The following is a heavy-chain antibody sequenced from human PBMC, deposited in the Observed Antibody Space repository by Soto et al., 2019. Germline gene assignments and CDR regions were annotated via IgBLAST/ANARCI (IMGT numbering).Heavy chain of an antibody. V-gene: IGHV5-10-1*01. D-gene: IGHD1-1*01. CDR2: IDPSASYT. J-gene: IGHJ6*02. CDR3: ARQKRPSPVQLERKYYYGMDV. CDR1: GYSFTSYG. Sequence: GESLKISCKGSGYSFTSYGISWVRQMPGKGLEWMGRIDPSASYTNYSPSFPGHVTISADKSISTAYLQWSSLKASDTAMYYCARQKRPSPVQLERKYYYGMDVWGQGTTVTVSS.